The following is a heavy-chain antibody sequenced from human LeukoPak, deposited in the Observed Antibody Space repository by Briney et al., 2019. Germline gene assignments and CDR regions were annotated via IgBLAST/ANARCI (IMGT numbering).Heavy chain of an antibody. CDR3: ARDRYSSSWANNWFDP. D-gene: IGHD6-13*01. Sequence: SETLSLTCTVSGGSLSSYYWSWIRQPAGKGLEWIERIYTSGSTNYNPSLKSRVTMSVDTSKNQFSLKLSSVTAADTAVYYCARDRYSSSWANNWFDPWGQGTLVTVSS. CDR1: GGSLSSYY. J-gene: IGHJ5*02. CDR2: IYTSGST. V-gene: IGHV4-4*07.